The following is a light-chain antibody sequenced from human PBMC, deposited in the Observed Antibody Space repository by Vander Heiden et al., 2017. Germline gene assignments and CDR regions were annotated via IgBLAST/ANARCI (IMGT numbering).Light chain of an antibody. CDR3: QQRSDWPLT. J-gene: IGKJ3*01. CDR1: QSVSSY. CDR2: DAS. Sequence: EIVLTQSPATLSLSPGERATLSCRAGQSVSSYLAWYQQKPGQAPRLLIHDASSRATGIPARFSGSGSGTDFTLTISSLEPEDFAVYYCQQRSDWPLTFGPGTKVDIK. V-gene: IGKV3-11*01.